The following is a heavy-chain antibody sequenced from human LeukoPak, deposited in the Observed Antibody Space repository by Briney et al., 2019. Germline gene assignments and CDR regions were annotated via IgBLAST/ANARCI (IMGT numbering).Heavy chain of an antibody. D-gene: IGHD6-19*01. Sequence: SQTLSLTCTVSGGSISSGSYYWSWIRQPAGKGLEWIGRIYTSGSTNYNPSLKSRVTISVDTSKNQFSLKLSSVTAADTAVYYCARESYSSGWYLYYYYYMDVWGKGTTVTISS. CDR2: IYTSGST. V-gene: IGHV4-61*02. CDR3: ARESYSSGWYLYYYYYMDV. CDR1: GGSISSGSYY. J-gene: IGHJ6*03.